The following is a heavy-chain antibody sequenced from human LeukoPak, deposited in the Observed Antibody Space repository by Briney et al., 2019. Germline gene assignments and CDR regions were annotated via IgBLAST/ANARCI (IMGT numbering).Heavy chain of an antibody. V-gene: IGHV3-74*01. CDR2: INSDGSST. D-gene: IGHD6-19*01. CDR1: GFTFSSYW. J-gene: IGHJ4*02. CDR3: ANIAVGSY. Sequence: GGSLRLSCAASGFTFSSYWMHWVRQAPGKGLVWVSHINSDGSSTTYADSVKGRFTISRDNAKNSLYLQMNSLRAEDTAVYYCANIAVGSYWGQGTLVTVSS.